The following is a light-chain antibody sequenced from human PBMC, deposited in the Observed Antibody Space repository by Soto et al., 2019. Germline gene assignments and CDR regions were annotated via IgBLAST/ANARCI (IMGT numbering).Light chain of an antibody. V-gene: IGKV3-20*01. J-gene: IGKJ1*01. CDR3: QQYGSSPRT. CDR1: QTVSTNY. Sequence: EIVLTQSPGPLSLFSGERATLSRRASQTVSTNYLAWYQQKPGQAPRLLIYGASKRATGILDRFSGSGSGTDFTLTISRLEPEDFAVYCCQQYGSSPRTFGQGTKVDIK. CDR2: GAS.